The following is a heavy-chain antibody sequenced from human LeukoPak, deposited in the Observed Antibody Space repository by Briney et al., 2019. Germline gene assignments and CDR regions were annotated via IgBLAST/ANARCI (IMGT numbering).Heavy chain of an antibody. J-gene: IGHJ4*02. Sequence: GGSLRLSCAASGFIFSHYGMHWVRQAPGKGLEWVAVIQNDASTENFAVSVKGRFTISRDNSKNTVFLQMNSLRVEDTAVYYCARELSQIVWGGLDYGGQGTLVSVSS. CDR1: GFIFSHYG. V-gene: IGHV3-33*05. D-gene: IGHD2-21*01. CDR2: IQNDASTE. CDR3: ARELSQIVWGGLDY.